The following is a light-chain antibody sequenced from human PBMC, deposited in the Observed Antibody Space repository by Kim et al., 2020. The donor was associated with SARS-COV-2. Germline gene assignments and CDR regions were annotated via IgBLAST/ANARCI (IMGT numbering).Light chain of an antibody. CDR1: QNINRY. V-gene: IGKV3-11*01. CDR2: DTS. CDR3: QQRSNWPIT. Sequence: PGERATLSCRASQNINRYLGWYQQKPGQAPRLLIYDTSNRATGIPARFSGSGSGTDFILTISSLEPEDFAVYYCQQRSNWPITFGQGTRLEIK. J-gene: IGKJ5*01.